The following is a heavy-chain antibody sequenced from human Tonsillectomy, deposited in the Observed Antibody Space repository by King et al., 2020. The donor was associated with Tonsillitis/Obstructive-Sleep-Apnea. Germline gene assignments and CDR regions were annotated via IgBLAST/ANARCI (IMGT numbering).Heavy chain of an antibody. V-gene: IGHV1-69*01. CDR2: IIPIFGTA. J-gene: IGHJ3*02. D-gene: IGHD3-3*01. Sequence: QLVQSGAEVKKPGSSVKVSCKASGGTFSSYAISWVRQAPGQGLEWMGGIIPIFGTANYAQKFQGRVTITADESTSTAYMELSSLRSEDTAVYYCACSVYYDFWSGYYDAFDIWGQGTMVTVSS. CDR3: ACSVYYDFWSGYYDAFDI. CDR1: GGTFSSYA.